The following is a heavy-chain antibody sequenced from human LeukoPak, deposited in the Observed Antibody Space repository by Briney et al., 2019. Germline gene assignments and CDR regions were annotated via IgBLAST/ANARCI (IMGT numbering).Heavy chain of an antibody. D-gene: IGHD3-22*01. CDR1: GFTFSSYR. J-gene: IGHJ4*02. CDR2: IKQDESEK. CDR3: ARDGHRRYYYESSGYYRGDY. V-gene: IGHV3-7*01. Sequence: GGSLRLSCAASGFTFSSYRMSWVRQAPGKGLEWVANIKQDESEKCYVDSVKGRFTISRDNAKNSLYLQMNSLRAEDTAVYYCARDGHRRYYYESSGYYRGDYWGQGTLVTVSS.